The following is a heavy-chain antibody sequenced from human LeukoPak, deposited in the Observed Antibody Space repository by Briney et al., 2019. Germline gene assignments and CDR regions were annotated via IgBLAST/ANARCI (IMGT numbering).Heavy chain of an antibody. D-gene: IGHD5-18*01. V-gene: IGHV4-39*07. J-gene: IGHJ5*02. Sequence: PSETLSLTCTVSGGSISSNGYYWGWIRQPPGKGLEWVGSIYYDGSTNYNPSLKSRVTISVDTSKNQFSLKLSSVTAADTAVYYCARSRTAIQLWLRGFHNWFDPWGQGTLVTVSS. CDR2: IYYDGST. CDR3: ARSRTAIQLWLRGFHNWFDP. CDR1: GGSISSNGYY.